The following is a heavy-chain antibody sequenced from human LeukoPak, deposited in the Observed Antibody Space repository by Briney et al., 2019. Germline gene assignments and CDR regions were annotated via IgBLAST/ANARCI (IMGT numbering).Heavy chain of an antibody. D-gene: IGHD4-23*01. CDR1: GFTFSTSA. J-gene: IGHJ4*02. CDR3: AKHYGSNSMADY. Sequence: GGSLRLSCAASGFTFSTSAMSWVRQAPGKGLEWVSAVSGRGVSTYYADSVKGRFTSSRDNSKNTLYLKMNSLRAEETDVYYCAKHYGSNSMADYWGQGTLVTVSS. V-gene: IGHV3-23*01. CDR2: VSGRGVST.